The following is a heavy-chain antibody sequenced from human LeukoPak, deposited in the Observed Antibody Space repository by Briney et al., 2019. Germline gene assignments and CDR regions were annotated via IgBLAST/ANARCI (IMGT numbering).Heavy chain of an antibody. CDR3: ARGDFWSGYHQNWFDP. V-gene: IGHV1-46*01. CDR1: GYTFTSYY. CDR2: INPSGGST. Sequence: GASVKVSCKASGYTFTSYYMHWVRQAPGRGLEWMGIINPSGGSTSYAQKFQGRVTMTRDTSTSTVYMELSSLRSEDTAVYYCARGDFWSGYHQNWFDPWGQGTLVTVSS. J-gene: IGHJ5*02. D-gene: IGHD3-3*01.